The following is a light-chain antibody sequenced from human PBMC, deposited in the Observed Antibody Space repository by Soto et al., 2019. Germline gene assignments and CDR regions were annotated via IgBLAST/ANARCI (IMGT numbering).Light chain of an antibody. CDR2: DAS. Sequence: ETVLTQSPATLSLSPGERATLSCRASQSVSSYLAWYQQKPGQAPRLLIYDASNRATGILARFSGSGSGTDFTLTISSLEPADFAVYYCQQRSNWPLTFGGGTKVDIK. V-gene: IGKV3-11*01. CDR3: QQRSNWPLT. J-gene: IGKJ4*01. CDR1: QSVSSY.